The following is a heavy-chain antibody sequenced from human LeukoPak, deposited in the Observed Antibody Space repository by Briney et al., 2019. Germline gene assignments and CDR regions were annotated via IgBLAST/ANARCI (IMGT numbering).Heavy chain of an antibody. CDR3: ARAGPYSSCWLRSGYYYYYMDV. CDR1: GYTFTSYD. V-gene: IGHV1-18*01. J-gene: IGHJ6*03. CDR2: ISAYNGNT. D-gene: IGHD6-19*01. Sequence: GASVKVSCKASGYTFTSYDINGVRQATGQGLEWMGWISAYNGNTNYAQKLQGRVTMTTDTSTSTAYMELRSLRSDDTVVYYCARAGPYSSCWLRSGYYYYYMDVWGKGTTVTVSS.